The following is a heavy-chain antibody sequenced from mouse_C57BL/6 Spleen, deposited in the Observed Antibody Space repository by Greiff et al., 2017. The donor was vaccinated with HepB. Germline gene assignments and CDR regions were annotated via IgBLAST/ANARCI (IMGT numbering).Heavy chain of an antibody. CDR2: IYPGDGDT. Sequence: QVQLQQSGAELVKPGASVKISCKASGYAFSSYWMNWVKQRPGKGLEWIGQIYPGDGDTNYNGKFKGKATLTADKSSSTAYMQLSSLTSEDSAVYFCARKGYIDGYYVRYFDVWGTGTTVTVSS. J-gene: IGHJ1*03. CDR1: GYAFSSYW. D-gene: IGHD2-3*01. CDR3: ARKGYIDGYYVRYFDV. V-gene: IGHV1-80*01.